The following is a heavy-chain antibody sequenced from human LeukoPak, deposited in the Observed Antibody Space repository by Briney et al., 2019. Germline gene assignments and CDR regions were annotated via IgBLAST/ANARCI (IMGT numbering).Heavy chain of an antibody. Sequence: SETLSLTCTVSGGSISSYFWSWIRQPAGKGLEWIGRIYTSGSTNYNPSLKSRLTISADTSKNQFSLKLRSVTAADTAVYFCASHSGGNSEVFDYWGQGTLVTVSS. CDR3: ASHSGGNSEVFDY. CDR1: GGSISSYF. J-gene: IGHJ4*02. D-gene: IGHD4-23*01. V-gene: IGHV4-4*07. CDR2: IYTSGST.